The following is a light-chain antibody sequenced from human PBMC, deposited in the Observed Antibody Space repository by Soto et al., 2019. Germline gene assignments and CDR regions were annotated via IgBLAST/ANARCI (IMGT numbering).Light chain of an antibody. V-gene: IGLV2-11*01. CDR1: SSDVGGYNY. Sequence: QSALTQPRSVSGSPGQSVTISCTGTSSDVGGYNYVSWYQQHPGKAPKLMIYDVSKRPSGVPDRFSGSKSGNTASLTISGLQAEDEADYYCCSYAGSYPSPHSVFGTGTKLTVL. CDR3: CSYAGSYPSPHSV. J-gene: IGLJ1*01. CDR2: DVS.